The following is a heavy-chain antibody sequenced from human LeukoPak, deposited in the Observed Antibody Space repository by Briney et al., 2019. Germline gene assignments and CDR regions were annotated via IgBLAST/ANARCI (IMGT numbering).Heavy chain of an antibody. Sequence: ASVKVSCKVSGYTHTDLSIHWVRQAPGKGLEWMGGFDPEEGETIYAQNFQGRVSMTEDKSTDTAYMELSSLTSEDTAVYYCATSHGQWLVDRDYWGQGTLVTVSS. CDR1: GYTHTDLS. J-gene: IGHJ4*02. V-gene: IGHV1-24*01. CDR3: ATSHGQWLVDRDY. D-gene: IGHD6-19*01. CDR2: FDPEEGET.